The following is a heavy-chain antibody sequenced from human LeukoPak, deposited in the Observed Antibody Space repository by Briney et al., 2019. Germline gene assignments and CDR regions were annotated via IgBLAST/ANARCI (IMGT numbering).Heavy chain of an antibody. CDR2: LYHSDSA. J-gene: IGHJ6*03. V-gene: IGHV4-59*04. D-gene: IGHD1-1*01. CDR1: GGSISSYY. CDR3: ARQHDSYYYYYIDV. Sequence: SETLSLTCTVSGGSISSYYWSWIRQPPGRGLEWIGSLYHSDSAYYNTSLRSRVSMSVDTSKNQFSLTLSFVTAADTAVYYCARQHDSYYYYYIDVWGSGTTVTVSS.